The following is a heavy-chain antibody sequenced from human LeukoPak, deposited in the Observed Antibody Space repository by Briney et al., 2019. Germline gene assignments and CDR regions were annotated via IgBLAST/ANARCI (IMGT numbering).Heavy chain of an antibody. V-gene: IGHV3-23*01. CDR3: AKALTLGSSSAFDP. CDR2: ISGSGGST. Sequence: GGSLRLSCAASGFTFSSYAMSWVRQAPGKGLEWVSAISGSGGSTYYADSVKGRFTISRDNSKNTLYLQMNSLRAEDTALYYCAKALTLGSSSAFDPWGQGTLVTVSS. CDR1: GFTFSSYA. D-gene: IGHD6-13*01. J-gene: IGHJ5*02.